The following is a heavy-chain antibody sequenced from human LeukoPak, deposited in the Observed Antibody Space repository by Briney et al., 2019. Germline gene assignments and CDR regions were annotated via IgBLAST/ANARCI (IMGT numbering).Heavy chain of an antibody. CDR3: ARPHYDSSGYYYGLYFDY. Sequence: GESLKISCKGSGNSFTSYWIRWVRQMPGKGLEWMGIIYPGDSDTRYSPSFQGQVTISADKSISTAYLQWSSLKASDTAMYYCARPHYDSSGYYYGLYFDYWGQGTLVTVSS. J-gene: IGHJ4*02. D-gene: IGHD3-22*01. CDR1: GNSFTSYW. V-gene: IGHV5-51*01. CDR2: IYPGDSDT.